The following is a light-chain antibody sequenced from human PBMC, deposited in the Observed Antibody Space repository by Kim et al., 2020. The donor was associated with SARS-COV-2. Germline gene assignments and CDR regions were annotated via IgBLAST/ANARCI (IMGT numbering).Light chain of an antibody. J-gene: IGLJ3*02. CDR1: GGKRNYA. Sequence: IKVTYTLSGGKRNYAIAWHQQQSEKDPRYLMNLTIDGGYSKGDGIPDRFSGSSSGAERYLTISSLQSEDEADYYCQTWGTGINWVFGGGTQLTVL. CDR3: QTWGTGINWV. V-gene: IGLV4-69*02. CDR2: LTIDGGY.